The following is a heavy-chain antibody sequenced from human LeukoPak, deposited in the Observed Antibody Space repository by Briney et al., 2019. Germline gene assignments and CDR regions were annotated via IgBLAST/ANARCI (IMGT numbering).Heavy chain of an antibody. CDR2: IYYSGST. D-gene: IGHD5-24*01. CDR3: ARRGDGYNYPHCDY. V-gene: IGHV4-59*08. CDR1: DGSFSSYY. J-gene: IGHJ4*02. Sequence: SETLSLTCTVSDGSFSSYYWSWIRQPPGKGLEWIGYIYYSGSTNYNPSLKSRVTISVDTSKNQFSLKPSSVTAADTAVYYCARRGDGYNYPHCDYWGQGTLVTVSS.